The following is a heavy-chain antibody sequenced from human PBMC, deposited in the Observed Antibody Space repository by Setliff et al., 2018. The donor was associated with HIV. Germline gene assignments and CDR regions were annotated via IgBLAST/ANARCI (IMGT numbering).Heavy chain of an antibody. Sequence: KPSETLSLTCTVSGASIGRRSDCWGWIRQPPGKGLEWIGSFYYSWNTYYNPSLKSRVTISVDMSKNQFSLRLSSVTAADTAVYYCIIAYSSGWLAPMGFDSWGQGTLVTVSS. V-gene: IGHV4-39*01. J-gene: IGHJ4*02. D-gene: IGHD6-19*01. CDR3: IIAYSSGWLAPMGFDS. CDR2: FYYSWNT. CDR1: GASIGRRSDC.